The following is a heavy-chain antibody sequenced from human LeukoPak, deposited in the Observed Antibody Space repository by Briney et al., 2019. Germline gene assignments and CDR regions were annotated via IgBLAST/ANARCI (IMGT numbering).Heavy chain of an antibody. CDR2: IYHSGST. CDR3: AREYYSNYVSG. V-gene: IGHV4-38-2*02. D-gene: IGHD4-11*01. CDR1: GYSISSGYY. J-gene: IGHJ4*02. Sequence: PSETLSLTCTVSGYSISSGYYWGWIRQPPGKGLEWIGSIYHSGSTYYNPSLKSRVTISVDTSKNQFCLKLSSVTAADTAVYYCAREYYSNYVSGWGQGTLVTVSS.